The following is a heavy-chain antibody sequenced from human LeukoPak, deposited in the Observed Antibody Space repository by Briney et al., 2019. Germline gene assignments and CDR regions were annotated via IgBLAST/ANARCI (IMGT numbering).Heavy chain of an antibody. CDR2: ISSSGSTI. CDR3: AGAGDQYYFDY. V-gene: IGHV3-11*01. CDR1: GFTFSDDY. Sequence: GGSLRLSCAASGFTFSDDYMSWIRNAPGKGLDWVSYISSSGSTIYYADSVKGRFTNSRDNAKNSLYLQMNSLRAEDTAVYYGAGAGDQYYFDYWGQGTLVTVSS. J-gene: IGHJ4*02.